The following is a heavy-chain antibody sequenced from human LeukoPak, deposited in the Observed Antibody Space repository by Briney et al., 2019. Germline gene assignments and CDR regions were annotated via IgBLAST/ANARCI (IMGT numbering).Heavy chain of an antibody. CDR1: GFTVSSYG. J-gene: IGHJ5*02. D-gene: IGHD3-22*01. Sequence: PGGSLRLSCAASGFTVSSYGMSWVRQAPGKGPEWVSLVYSDGVTSYADSVQGRFTISRDNSKNTVYLQMNNLRVEDTAVYHCVRDSAEGRAWVECVPWGQRILFTVSS. CDR3: VRDSAEGRAWVECVP. CDR2: VYSDGVT. V-gene: IGHV3-66*02.